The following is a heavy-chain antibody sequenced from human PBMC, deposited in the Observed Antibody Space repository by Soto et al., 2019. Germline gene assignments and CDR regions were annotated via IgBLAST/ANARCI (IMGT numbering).Heavy chain of an antibody. D-gene: IGHD2-2*01. Sequence: GESLKISCKGSGYSFTSYWIGWVRQMPGKGLEWMGIIYPGDSDTRYSPSFQGQVTISADKSISTAYLQWSSLKASDTAMYYCARSGAVVPAARVIHYYYGMDAWGQGTTVTVSS. CDR3: ARSGAVVPAARVIHYYYGMDA. CDR1: GYSFTSYW. CDR2: IYPGDSDT. V-gene: IGHV5-51*01. J-gene: IGHJ6*02.